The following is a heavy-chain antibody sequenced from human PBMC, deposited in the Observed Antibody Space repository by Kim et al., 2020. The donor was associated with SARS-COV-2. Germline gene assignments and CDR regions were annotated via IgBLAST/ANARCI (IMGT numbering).Heavy chain of an antibody. CDR3: ASDYGANSGF. CDR2: ISYDGSNK. D-gene: IGHD4-17*01. Sequence: GGSLRLSCAASGFTFSNCGMHWVRQAPAKGLEWVAVISYDGSNKYYADSVKGRFTISRDDSKNTLYLQMNSLRAEDTAVYYCASDYGANSGFWGQGTLVT. V-gene: IGHV3-30*03. CDR1: GFTFSNCG. J-gene: IGHJ4*02.